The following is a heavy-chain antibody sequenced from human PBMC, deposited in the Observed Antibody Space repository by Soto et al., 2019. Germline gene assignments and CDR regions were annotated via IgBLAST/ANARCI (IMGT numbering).Heavy chain of an antibody. Sequence: ASVKVSCKASGYTFTSYGISWVRQAPGQGLEWMGICNPCGGSTNYAQKFQGRVTMTRDTSTSTVYMELRSLRSEDTAMYYCGRDGGDYYASSGYLDYWGQGTLVTVSS. D-gene: IGHD3-22*01. J-gene: IGHJ4*02. CDR3: GRDGGDYYASSGYLDY. V-gene: IGHV1-46*01. CDR1: GYTFTSYG. CDR2: CNPCGGST.